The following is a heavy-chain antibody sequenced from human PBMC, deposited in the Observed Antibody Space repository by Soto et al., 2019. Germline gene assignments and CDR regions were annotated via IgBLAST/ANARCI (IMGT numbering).Heavy chain of an antibody. Sequence: QVQLVESGGGVVQPGRSLRLSCAASGFTFSSYGMHWVRQAPGKGLEWVAVISYDGSNKYYADSVKGRFTISRDNSKNTLYLQINSLRAEDTAVYYCAKDRPTTSYGMDVWGQGTTVTVSS. D-gene: IGHD4-4*01. CDR2: ISYDGSNK. J-gene: IGHJ6*02. CDR3: AKDRPTTSYGMDV. CDR1: GFTFSSYG. V-gene: IGHV3-30*18.